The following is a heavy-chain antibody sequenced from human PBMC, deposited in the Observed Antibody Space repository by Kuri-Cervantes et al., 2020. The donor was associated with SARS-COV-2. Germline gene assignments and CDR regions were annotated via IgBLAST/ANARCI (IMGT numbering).Heavy chain of an antibody. Sequence: ASVKVSCKASGYTFTGYYMHWVRQAPGQGLEWMGWINPNSGGTNYAQKFQGWVTMTRDTSISTAYMELSRLRSDDTAVYYCAKEYSYGLLTLDYWGQGTLVTVSS. CDR2: INPNSGGT. D-gene: IGHD5-18*01. V-gene: IGHV1-2*04. CDR3: AKEYSYGLLTLDY. CDR1: GYTFTGYY. J-gene: IGHJ4*02.